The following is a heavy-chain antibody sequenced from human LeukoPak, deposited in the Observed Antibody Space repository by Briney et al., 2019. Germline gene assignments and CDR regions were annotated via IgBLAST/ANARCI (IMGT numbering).Heavy chain of an antibody. V-gene: IGHV4-39*07. J-gene: IGHJ4*02. CDR3: ASWPRIWFGELPFDY. Sequence: SETLSLTCTVSGGSISSSNYYWGWIRQPPGKGLEWIGSIYSNGATYFNPFLKSRLTISVDTSKNQFSLNLASVTAADTAVYYCASWPRIWFGELPFDYWGQGTLVTVSS. CDR1: GGSISSSNYY. D-gene: IGHD3-10*01. CDR2: IYSNGAT.